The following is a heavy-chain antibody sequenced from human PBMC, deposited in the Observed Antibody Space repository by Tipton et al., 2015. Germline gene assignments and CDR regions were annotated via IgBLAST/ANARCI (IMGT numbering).Heavy chain of an antibody. CDR1: GDTFSNYA. CDR3: ARETGSSAMPRYFDY. D-gene: IGHD2-2*01. Sequence: QVQLVQSGAEVKKPGSSMKVSCKASGDTFSNYAISWVRQAPGQGLEWMGGIIPLFGTADYAQKFQGRVTITADKSTSTAYMELSGLRSEDTAVYYCARETGSSAMPRYFDYWGQGTLVTVSS. V-gene: IGHV1-69*06. J-gene: IGHJ4*02. CDR2: IIPLFGTA.